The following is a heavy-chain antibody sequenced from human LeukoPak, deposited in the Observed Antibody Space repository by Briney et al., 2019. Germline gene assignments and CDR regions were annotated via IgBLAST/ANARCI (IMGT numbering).Heavy chain of an antibody. D-gene: IGHD6-19*01. CDR2: INPNSGGT. CDR3: ATDFEGSSGLFDY. V-gene: IGHV1-2*02. CDR1: GYTFTGYY. J-gene: IGHJ4*02. Sequence: WASVKVSCKASGYTFTGYYMHWVRQAPGQGLEWMGWINPNSGGTSYAQKFQGRVTMTRDTSISTAYMELSRLRSDDTAVYYCATDFEGSSGLFDYWGQGTLVTVSS.